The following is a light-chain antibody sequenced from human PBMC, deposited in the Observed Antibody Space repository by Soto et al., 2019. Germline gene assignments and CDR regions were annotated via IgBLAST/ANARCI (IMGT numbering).Light chain of an antibody. J-gene: IGLJ3*02. V-gene: IGLV1-40*01. Sequence: QSVLTQPPSVSGAPGQRVTISCTGSRSNIGAGYDVHWYQHLPGTAPKLLIYGNSNRPSGVPDRFSGSKSGTSASLAITGLQAEDEADYYCQSYDGSLSGWVFGGGTKVTVL. CDR2: GNS. CDR3: QSYDGSLSGWV. CDR1: RSNIGAGYD.